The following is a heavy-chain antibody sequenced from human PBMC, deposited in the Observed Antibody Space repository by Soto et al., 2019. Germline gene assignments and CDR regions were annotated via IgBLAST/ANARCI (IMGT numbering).Heavy chain of an antibody. D-gene: IGHD1-1*01. J-gene: IGHJ5*02. CDR2: INAGNGNT. V-gene: IGHV1-3*01. CDR1: GYTFTSYS. Sequence: ASVKVCCKASGYTFTSYSMHWVRQAPGQRLEWMGWINAGNGNTKYSQKFQGRVTITRDTSASTAYMELSSLRSEDTAVYYCARVKNWNDLRGNWFDPWGQGTLVTVSS. CDR3: ARVKNWNDLRGNWFDP.